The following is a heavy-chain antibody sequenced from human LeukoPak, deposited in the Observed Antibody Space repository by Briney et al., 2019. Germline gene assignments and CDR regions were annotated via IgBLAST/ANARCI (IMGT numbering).Heavy chain of an antibody. CDR3: VREGNELLSKNFDY. Sequence: ASVKVSCKASGFTFTCYYIHWGRQAPGQGLEWMGYINPHSGGTSSPQKFQGRVTMTTDTSISAAYMELSSLISDDTAMYYCVREGNELLSKNFDYWGQGTLVTVSS. J-gene: IGHJ4*02. D-gene: IGHD2-21*02. CDR1: GFTFTCYY. CDR2: INPHSGGT. V-gene: IGHV1-2*02.